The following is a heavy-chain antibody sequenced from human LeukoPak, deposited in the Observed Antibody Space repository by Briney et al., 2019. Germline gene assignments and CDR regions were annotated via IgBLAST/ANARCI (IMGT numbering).Heavy chain of an antibody. CDR3: ARDSSGSIDD. J-gene: IGHJ4*02. V-gene: IGHV3-30*04. Sequence: PGGSLRLSCAASGFTFSSHAVHWVRQAPGKGLEWVAVIEYDGSNNRYADSVKGRFTISRDNSKNTLYLHMSSLRVEDTALYYCARDSSGSIDDWGQGTLVAVSS. CDR2: IEYDGSNN. CDR1: GFTFSSHA. D-gene: IGHD3-10*01.